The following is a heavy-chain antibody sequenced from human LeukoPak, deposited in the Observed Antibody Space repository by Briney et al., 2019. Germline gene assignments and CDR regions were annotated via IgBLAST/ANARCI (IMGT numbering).Heavy chain of an antibody. D-gene: IGHD3-22*01. J-gene: IGHJ5*02. CDR3: ARGVYDSSGYYGFDP. V-gene: IGHV4-31*03. CDR2: IYYSGST. CDR1: GGSISSGGYY. Sequence: SETPSLTCTVSGGSISSGGYYWSWIRQHPGKGLEWIGYIYYSGSTYYSPSLKSRVTISVDTSKNQFSLKLSSVTAADTAVYYCARGVYDSSGYYGFDPWGQGTLVTVSS.